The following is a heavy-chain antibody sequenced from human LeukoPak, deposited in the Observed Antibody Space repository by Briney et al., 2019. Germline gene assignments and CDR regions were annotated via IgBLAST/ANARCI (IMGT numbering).Heavy chain of an antibody. CDR2: ISAYNGNT. CDR1: GYTFTSYG. Sequence: ASLKVSCKASGYTFTSYGIRWMRQAPGQGLEWMGWISAYNGNTNYAQKFQGRVTMTTDTSTSTAHRGLRSLRSDDTAVYYCAKVKGDSSGYSDDYYFDYWGQGTLVTVSS. J-gene: IGHJ4*02. CDR3: AKVKGDSSGYSDDYYFDY. V-gene: IGHV1-18*01. D-gene: IGHD3-22*01.